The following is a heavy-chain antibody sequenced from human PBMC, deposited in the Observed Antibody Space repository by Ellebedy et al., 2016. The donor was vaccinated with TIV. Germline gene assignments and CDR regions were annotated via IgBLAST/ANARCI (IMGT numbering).Heavy chain of an antibody. CDR2: INHSGST. J-gene: IGHJ1*01. V-gene: IGHV4-34*01. Sequence: SETLSLTCAVYGGSFSGYYWSWIRQPPGKGLEWIGEINHSGSTNYNPSLKSRVTISVDTSKNQFSLKLSSVTAADTAVYYCASFARGGIVGATFQRWGQGTLVTVSS. CDR1: GGSFSGYY. CDR3: ASFARGGIVGATFQR. D-gene: IGHD1-26*01.